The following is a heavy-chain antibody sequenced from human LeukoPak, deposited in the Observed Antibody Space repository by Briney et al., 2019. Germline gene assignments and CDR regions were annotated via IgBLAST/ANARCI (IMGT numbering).Heavy chain of an antibody. J-gene: IGHJ4*02. D-gene: IGHD3-22*01. CDR3: AKLLGYDSSGYSYYFDY. CDR1: GFTFSSYA. Sequence: GGSLRLSCAASGFTFSSYAMSWVRQAPGKGLEWVSAISGSGGSTYYADSVKGRFTISRDNSKNTLYLQMNSLRAEDTAVYYCAKLLGYDSSGYSYYFDYWGQGTLVTVSS. CDR2: ISGSGGST. V-gene: IGHV3-23*01.